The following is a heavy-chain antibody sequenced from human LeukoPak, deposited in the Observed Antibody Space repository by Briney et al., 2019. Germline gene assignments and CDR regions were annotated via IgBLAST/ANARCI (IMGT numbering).Heavy chain of an antibody. V-gene: IGHV3-73*01. D-gene: IGHD2-8*02. CDR1: GFTFSDSY. J-gene: IGHJ4*02. CDR2: IRTKTGNYAA. CDR3: TRQNCTGGSCSYVDC. Sequence: SGGSLRLSCAASGFTFSDSYMHWVRQASGKGLEWVGLIRTKTGNYAATYAESVKGRFTISRDDSKNTAYLQMNSLKMEDTAVYYCTRQNCTGGSCSYVDCWGQGTLVTVSS.